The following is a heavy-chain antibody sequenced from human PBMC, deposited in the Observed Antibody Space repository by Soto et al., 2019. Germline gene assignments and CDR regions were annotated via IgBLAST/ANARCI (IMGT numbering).Heavy chain of an antibody. D-gene: IGHD6-19*01. V-gene: IGHV1-24*01. J-gene: IGHJ4*02. CDR3: ATVMGAVAGTSVYFDY. Sequence: ASVKVSCKVSGYTLTELSMHWVRQAPGKGLEWMGGFDPEDGETIYAQKFQGRVTMTEDTSTDTAYMELSSLRSEDTAVYYCATVMGAVAGTSVYFDYWGQGTLVTVSS. CDR1: GYTLTELS. CDR2: FDPEDGET.